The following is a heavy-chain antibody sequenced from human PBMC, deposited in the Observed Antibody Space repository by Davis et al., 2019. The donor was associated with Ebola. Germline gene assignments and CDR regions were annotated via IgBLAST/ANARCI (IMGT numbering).Heavy chain of an antibody. D-gene: IGHD3-10*01. J-gene: IGHJ6*02. CDR3: AKDLVGFGELFYYYYGMDV. Sequence: FTFSRDNSKNTLYLQMNSLRAEDTAVYYCAKDLVGFGELFYYYYGMDVWGQGTTVTVSS. V-gene: IGHV3-30*02.